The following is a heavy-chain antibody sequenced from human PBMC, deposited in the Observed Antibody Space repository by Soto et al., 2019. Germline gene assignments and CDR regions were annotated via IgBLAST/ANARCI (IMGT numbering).Heavy chain of an antibody. J-gene: IGHJ4*02. CDR1: GGTFSSYA. CDR2: IIPIFGTA. Sequence: SVKVSCKASGGTFSSYAISWVRQAPGQGLEWMGGIIPIFGTANYAQKFQGRVTITADESTSTAYMELSSLRSEDTAVYYCARDQLELQVFDYWGQGTLVTVSS. V-gene: IGHV1-69*13. CDR3: ARDQLELQVFDY. D-gene: IGHD1-7*01.